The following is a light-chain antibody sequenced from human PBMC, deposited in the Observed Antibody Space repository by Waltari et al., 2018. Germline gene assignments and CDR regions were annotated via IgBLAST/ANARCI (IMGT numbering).Light chain of an antibody. J-gene: IGKJ1*01. CDR2: AAS. Sequence: DIQMTQSPSSLSASVGDRVTITCQASQDISNYLNWYQQKPGKAPKLLIYAASTLQSGVPSRFSGSGSGTDFSLTISCLQSEDFATYYCQHYYSYPRTFGQGTKVEIK. CDR1: QDISNY. CDR3: QHYYSYPRT. V-gene: IGKV1-16*01.